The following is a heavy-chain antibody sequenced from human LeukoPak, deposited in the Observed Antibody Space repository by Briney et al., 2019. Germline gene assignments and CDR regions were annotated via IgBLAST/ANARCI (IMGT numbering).Heavy chain of an antibody. CDR3: AALTYYYDSSGYDAFGI. CDR1: GYSFTSYW. V-gene: IGHV5-51*01. Sequence: GESLKISCKGSGYSFTSYWIGWVRQMPGKGLEWMGIIYPGDSDTRYSPSFQGQVTISVDKSISTAYLQWNSLKASDTAMYYCAALTYYYDSSGYDAFGIWGQGTMVTVSS. CDR2: IYPGDSDT. J-gene: IGHJ3*02. D-gene: IGHD3-22*01.